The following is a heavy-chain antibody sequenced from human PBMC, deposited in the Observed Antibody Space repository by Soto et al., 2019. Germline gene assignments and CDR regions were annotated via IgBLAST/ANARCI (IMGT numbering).Heavy chain of an antibody. D-gene: IGHD6-19*01. CDR3: ARESIAVAGPYFDY. CDR2: INWNGGST. J-gene: IGHJ4*02. CDR1: GFTFDDYG. V-gene: IGHV3-20*04. Sequence: PGGSLRLSCAASGFTFDDYGMSWVRQAPGKGLEWVSGINWNGGSTGYADSVKGRFTISRDNAKNSLYLQMNSLRAEDTALYYCARESIAVAGPYFDYWGQGTLVTVSS.